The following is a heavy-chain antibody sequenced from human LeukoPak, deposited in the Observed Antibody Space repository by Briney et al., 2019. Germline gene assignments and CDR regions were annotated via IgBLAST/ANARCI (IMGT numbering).Heavy chain of an antibody. CDR3: ARWLQSRYYFDY. D-gene: IGHD5-24*01. Sequence: ASVKVSCKASGYTFTSYGISWVRQAPGQGLEWMGWISAYNGNTNYAQKLQGRVTMTTDTSTSTAYMELRSLSSDDTAVYYCARWLQSRYYFDYWGQGTLVTVSS. CDR1: GYTFTSYG. V-gene: IGHV1-18*01. CDR2: ISAYNGNT. J-gene: IGHJ4*02.